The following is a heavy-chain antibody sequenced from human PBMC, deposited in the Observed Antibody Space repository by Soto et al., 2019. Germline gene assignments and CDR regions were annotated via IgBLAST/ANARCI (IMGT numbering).Heavy chain of an antibody. J-gene: IGHJ4*02. CDR1: GGTFSSYA. D-gene: IGHD1-26*01. Sequence: QVQLVQSGAEVKKPGSSVKVSCKASGGTFSSYAISWVRQAPGQGLEWMGGIIPIFGTANYAQKFQGRVAITADKSTSAAYMELSSLRSEDTAIYYCTGGGETVGTTPPFAYWGQGTLVPVSS. V-gene: IGHV1-69*06. CDR2: IIPIFGTA. CDR3: TGGGETVGTTPPFAY.